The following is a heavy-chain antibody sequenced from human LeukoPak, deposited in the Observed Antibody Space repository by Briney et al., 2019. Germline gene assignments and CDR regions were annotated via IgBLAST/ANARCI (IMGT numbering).Heavy chain of an antibody. J-gene: IGHJ6*03. CDR2: IIPIFGTA. V-gene: IGHV1-69*13. CDR1: GGTFSSYT. CDR3: ARVVVDPRYYYYYMDV. Sequence: SVKVSCKASGGTFSSYTISWVRQAPGQGLEWMGGIIPIFGTANYAQKFQGRVTITADESTSTAYMELSSLRSEDTAVYYCARVVVDPRYYYYYMDVWGKGTTVTVSS. D-gene: IGHD2-2*01.